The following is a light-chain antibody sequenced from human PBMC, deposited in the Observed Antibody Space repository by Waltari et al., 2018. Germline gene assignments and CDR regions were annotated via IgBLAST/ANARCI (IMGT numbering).Light chain of an antibody. Sequence: DIVMTQSPASLAVSLGERATINCKSSQSVLFSANNENYLAWYQQKPGQPPKLLIYWASTRESGVPDRFSGSGSGTDFTLTISSLQAEDVAVYYCQQYYSIPRSFGQGTKLEIK. CDR3: QQYYSIPRS. J-gene: IGKJ2*03. CDR2: WAS. V-gene: IGKV4-1*01. CDR1: QSVLFSANNENY.